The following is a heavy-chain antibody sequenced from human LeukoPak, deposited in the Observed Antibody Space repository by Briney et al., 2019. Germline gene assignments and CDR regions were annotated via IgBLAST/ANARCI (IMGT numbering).Heavy chain of an antibody. CDR2: ISGSVGST. CDR3: AKDRSVVAAVYYYYGMDV. D-gene: IGHD2-15*01. J-gene: IGHJ6*02. V-gene: IGHV3-23*01. CDR1: GFTFSSYA. Sequence: PGGSLRLSCAASGFTFSSYAMSWVRQAPGKGLEWVSAISGSVGSTYYADSVKGRFTISRDNSKNTLYLRMNSLRAEDTAVYYCAKDRSVVAAVYYYYGMDVWGQGTTVTVSS.